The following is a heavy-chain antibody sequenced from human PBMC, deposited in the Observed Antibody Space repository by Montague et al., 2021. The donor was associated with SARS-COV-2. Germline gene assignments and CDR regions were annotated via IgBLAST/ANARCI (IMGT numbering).Heavy chain of an antibody. CDR1: GYSISSGYF. CDR2: IYHAGYI. CDR3: ARAPCVGDCNSLAIWFDP. D-gene: IGHD2-21*02. V-gene: IGHV4-38-2*02. Sequence: SETLSLTCTVFGYSISSGYFWACLRQPPGKGLEWIGSIYHAGYIHYNPSLKSRVSISIDTSRNQISLMVTDVAAADTAVYYCARAPCVGDCNSLAIWFDPWGQGTLVSVSS. J-gene: IGHJ5*02.